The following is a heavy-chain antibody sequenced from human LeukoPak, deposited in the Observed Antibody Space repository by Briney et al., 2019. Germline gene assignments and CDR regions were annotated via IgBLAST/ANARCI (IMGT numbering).Heavy chain of an antibody. V-gene: IGHV1-24*01. CDR3: ATDVDCSSTSCRDYYGMDV. CDR1: GYTLSELS. Sequence: ASVKVSSKVSGYTLSELSMHWVRQAPGKGLEWMGGFDPEDGETIYAQKFQGRVTMTEDTSTDTAYMELSSLRSEDTAVYYCATDVDCSSTSCRDYYGMDVWGQGTTVTVSS. J-gene: IGHJ6*02. D-gene: IGHD2-2*01. CDR2: FDPEDGET.